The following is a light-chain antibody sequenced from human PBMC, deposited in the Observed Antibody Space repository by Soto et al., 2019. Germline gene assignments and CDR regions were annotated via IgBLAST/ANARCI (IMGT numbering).Light chain of an antibody. J-gene: IGKJ1*01. CDR1: QSVSSY. V-gene: IGKV3-11*01. CDR2: DAS. Sequence: EIVLTQSPATLSLSPGERATLSCRASQSVSSYLAWYQQKPGQAPRLLIYDASNRATGIPARFSGSGSGTDFTLTISSLEPKDFAVYYCQQRSNWPGTFGQGTKVDI. CDR3: QQRSNWPGT.